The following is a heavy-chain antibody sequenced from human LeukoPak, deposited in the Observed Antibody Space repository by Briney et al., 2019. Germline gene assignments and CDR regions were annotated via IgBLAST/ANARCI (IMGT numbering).Heavy chain of an antibody. J-gene: IGHJ4*02. V-gene: IGHV3-7*01. D-gene: IGHD1-26*01. CDR2: MNIDGSEK. Sequence: GGSLRLSCAASGFTFSSYWMGWVRQAPGKRLEWVANMNIDGSEKYYADSAKGRFTISRDNARNSVYLQMNSLRVEGTAVYYCARDPVEWELLLDYWGQGTLVTVSS. CDR3: ARDPVEWELLLDY. CDR1: GFTFSSYW.